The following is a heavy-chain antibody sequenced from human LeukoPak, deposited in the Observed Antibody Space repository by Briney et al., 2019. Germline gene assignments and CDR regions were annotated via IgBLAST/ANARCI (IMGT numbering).Heavy chain of an antibody. CDR1: GGSISGGAYY. Sequence: SSETLSLTCTVSGGSISGGAYYWSWIRQHPGKGLEWIAYIYYSGNTYYNPSLKSRVTISVDTSKNQFSLKLSSVTAADTAVYYCARGHRNTAAGDYWGQGTLVTVSS. V-gene: IGHV4-31*03. J-gene: IGHJ4*02. CDR3: ARGHRNTAAGDY. D-gene: IGHD6-13*01. CDR2: IYYSGNT.